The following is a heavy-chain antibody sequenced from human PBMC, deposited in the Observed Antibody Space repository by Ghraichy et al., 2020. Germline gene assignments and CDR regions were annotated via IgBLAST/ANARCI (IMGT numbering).Heavy chain of an antibody. CDR1: GFTFSSYS. CDR3: ARFYDY. Sequence: ETLSLTCAASGFTFSSYSMNWVRQAPGKGLEWVSYISSSSSTIYYADSVKGRFTISRDNAKNSLYLQMNSLRDEDTAVYYCARFYDYWGQGTLVTVSS. J-gene: IGHJ4*02. V-gene: IGHV3-48*02. D-gene: IGHD2/OR15-2a*01. CDR2: ISSSSSTI.